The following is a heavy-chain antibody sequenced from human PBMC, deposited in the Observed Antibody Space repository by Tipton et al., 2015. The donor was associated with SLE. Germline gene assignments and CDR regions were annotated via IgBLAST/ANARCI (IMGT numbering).Heavy chain of an antibody. CDR3: AKAHNYYDSSGHGY. D-gene: IGHD3-22*01. J-gene: IGHJ4*02. CDR2: SSGSGGST. V-gene: IGHV3-23*01. CDR1: GFTFSSYA. Sequence: SLRLSCAASGFTFSSYAMSWARQAPGKGLEWVSASSGSGGSTYYADSVKGRVTISRDNSKNTLYLQMNSLRAEDTAVYYCAKAHNYYDSSGHGYWGQGTLVTVSS.